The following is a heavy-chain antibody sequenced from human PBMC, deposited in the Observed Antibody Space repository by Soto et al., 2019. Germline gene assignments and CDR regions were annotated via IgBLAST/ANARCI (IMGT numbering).Heavy chain of an antibody. Sequence: ASVKVSCKASGYTFTSYAMHWVRQAPGQRLEWMGWINAGNGNTKYSQKFQGRVTITRDTSASTAYMELSSLRSEDTAVYYCARVRKSVVAATPGGNYYMDVWGKGTTVTVSS. J-gene: IGHJ6*03. CDR3: ARVRKSVVAATPGGNYYMDV. D-gene: IGHD2-15*01. CDR2: INAGNGNT. CDR1: GYTFTSYA. V-gene: IGHV1-3*01.